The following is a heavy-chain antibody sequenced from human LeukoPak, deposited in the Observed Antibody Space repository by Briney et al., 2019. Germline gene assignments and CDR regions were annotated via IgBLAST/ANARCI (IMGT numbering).Heavy chain of an antibody. CDR2: IHTSGST. CDR3: AKEESDWSSLGYYYHYMDV. V-gene: IGHV4-4*08. D-gene: IGHD3-9*01. CDR1: GGSISSYY. Sequence: PSETLSLTCTVSGGSISSYYWSWIRQPPGKGLEWIGRIHTSGSTNYDPSLKSRVTISVDASKNQFSLRLASVTAADTAVYYCAKEESDWSSLGYYYHYMDVWGKGTTVTISS. J-gene: IGHJ6*03.